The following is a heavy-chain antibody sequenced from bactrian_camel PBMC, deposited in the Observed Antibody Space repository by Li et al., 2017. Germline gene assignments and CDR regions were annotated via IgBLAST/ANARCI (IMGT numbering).Heavy chain of an antibody. J-gene: IGHJ4*01. D-gene: IGHD4*01. CDR3: AAVRGADYSLSTACS. CDR2: ILTHGAA. V-gene: IGHV3S55*01. CDR1: GRTFEDPA. Sequence: VQLVESGGGSVQAGGSLRLSCTAVSGRTFEDPAMAWYRQAPGNECEFVSAILTHGAAYYADAVKGRFTISHDIAENTMYLQMNGLKPEDTAMYYCAAVRGADYSLSTACSRGQGTQVTVS.